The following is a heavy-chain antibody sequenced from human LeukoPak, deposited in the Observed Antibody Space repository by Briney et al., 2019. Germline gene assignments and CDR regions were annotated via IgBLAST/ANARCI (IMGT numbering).Heavy chain of an antibody. D-gene: IGHD2/OR15-2a*01. Sequence: GGSLRLSCAASGFTFSSYSMNWVRQAPGKGLEWVSSISSSSSYIYYADSVKGRFTISRDNAKNSLYLQMNSLRAEDTAVYYCAKPSTTYYYYYYMDVWGKGTTVTVSS. CDR3: AKPSTTYYYYYYMDV. V-gene: IGHV3-21*01. CDR2: ISSSSSYI. CDR1: GFTFSSYS. J-gene: IGHJ6*03.